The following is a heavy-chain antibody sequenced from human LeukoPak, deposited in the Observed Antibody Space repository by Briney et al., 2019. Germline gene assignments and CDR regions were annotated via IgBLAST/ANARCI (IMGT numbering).Heavy chain of an antibody. CDR2: ISGSGGST. J-gene: IGHJ4*02. CDR1: GFTFSSYG. D-gene: IGHD2-2*01. V-gene: IGHV3-23*01. Sequence: GGSLRLSCAASGFTFSSYGMSWVRQAPGKGLEWVSAISGSGGSTYYADSVKGRFTISRDNSKNTLYLQMNSLRAEDTAVYYCARGCTSTSCYDYWGQGTLVTVSS. CDR3: ARGCTSTSCYDY.